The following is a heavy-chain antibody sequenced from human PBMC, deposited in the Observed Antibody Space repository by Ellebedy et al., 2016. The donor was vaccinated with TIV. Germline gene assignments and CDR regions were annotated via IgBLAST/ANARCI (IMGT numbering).Heavy chain of an antibody. D-gene: IGHD6-6*01. Sequence: SETLSLXCAVYGGTFSGYYWSWIRQPPGKGLEWIGEINDSGSSNYNPSLKSRVTISVDTSKNQFSLKLSSVTAADTAVYYCAKSLHYSSSSFFDFWGQGTLVTVSS. CDR2: INDSGSS. CDR3: AKSLHYSSSSFFDF. J-gene: IGHJ4*02. CDR1: GGTFSGYY. V-gene: IGHV4-34*08.